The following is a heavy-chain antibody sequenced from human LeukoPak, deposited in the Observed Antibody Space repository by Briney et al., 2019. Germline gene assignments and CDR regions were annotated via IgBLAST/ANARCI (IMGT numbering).Heavy chain of an antibody. D-gene: IGHD3-22*01. CDR2: IYTSGST. CDR3: ARDGYYYDSSGYYRFDY. Sequence: SETLSLTCTVSGYSISSGYYWSWIRQPAGKGLEWIGRIYTSGSTNYNPSLKSRVTMSVDTSKNQFSLKLSSVTAADTAVYYCARDGYYYDSSGYYRFDYWGQGTLVTVSS. J-gene: IGHJ4*02. V-gene: IGHV4-4*07. CDR1: GYSISSGYY.